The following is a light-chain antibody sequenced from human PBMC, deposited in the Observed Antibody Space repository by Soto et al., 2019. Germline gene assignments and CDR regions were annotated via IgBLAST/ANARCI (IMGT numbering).Light chain of an antibody. CDR2: GAS. CDR1: QSVSSN. J-gene: IGKJ1*01. CDR3: QQYNNWPSLT. V-gene: IGKV3-15*01. Sequence: EIVMTQSPATLSVSPGERATLSCRASQSVSSNLAWYQQKPGQAPRLLIYGASTRATGIPARFSGSGSGTEFTLTISSLQSEAFAVYYCQQYNNWPSLTFGQGTKVEIK.